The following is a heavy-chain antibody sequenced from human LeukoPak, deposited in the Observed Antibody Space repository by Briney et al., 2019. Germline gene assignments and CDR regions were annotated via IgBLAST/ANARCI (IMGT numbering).Heavy chain of an antibody. CDR2: IHPSGRL. CDR1: GYSISSGYY. CDR3: SRGLDSRKLGY. J-gene: IGHJ4*02. Sequence: SETLSLTCTVSGYSISSGYYWGWIRQPPGKGLEWSGSIHPSGRLYNNPSLESRVTISIDTSKNQFSLNLNSVTAADTAVYFCSRGLDSRKLGYWGQGTLVTVSS. V-gene: IGHV4-38-2*02. D-gene: IGHD3-22*01.